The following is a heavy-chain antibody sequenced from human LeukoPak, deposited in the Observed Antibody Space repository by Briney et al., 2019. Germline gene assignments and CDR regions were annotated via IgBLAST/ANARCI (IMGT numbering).Heavy chain of an antibody. V-gene: IGHV3-30*18. J-gene: IGHJ4*02. CDR3: AKDVQRGSSPTDY. CDR1: GFAFSSFA. CDR2: ISYDGSHK. D-gene: IGHD1-26*01. Sequence: GGSLRLSCAASGFAFSSFAMGWVRQAPGKGLEWVAVISYDGSHKYYADSVKGRFTISRDNSKNSLYLQMNSLRAEDTAVYYCAKDVQRGSSPTDYWGQGILVTVSS.